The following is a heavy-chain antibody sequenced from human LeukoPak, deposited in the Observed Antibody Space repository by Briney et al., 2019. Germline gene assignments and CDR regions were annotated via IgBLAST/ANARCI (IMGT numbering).Heavy chain of an antibody. CDR2: IYYSGST. J-gene: IGHJ4*02. D-gene: IGHD1-7*01. Sequence: SETLSLTCTVSGGSISSGGYYRSWIRQHRGKGLEWIGYIYYSGSTYYNPSLKSRVTISVDTSKNQFSLKLSSVTAADTAVYYSARADGTGTTNFDYWGQGTLVTVSS. CDR3: ARADGTGTTNFDY. CDR1: GGSISSGGYY. V-gene: IGHV4-31*03.